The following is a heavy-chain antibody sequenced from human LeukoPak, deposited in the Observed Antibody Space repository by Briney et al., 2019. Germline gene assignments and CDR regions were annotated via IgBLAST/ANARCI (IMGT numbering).Heavy chain of an antibody. V-gene: IGHV3-7*01. CDR2: IKQDGSEK. CDR3: ARDRIYYDILTGYLPLDY. Sequence: GGSLRLSCAASGFTFSDFWMTWVRQAPGKGLEWVANIKQDGSEKFYVDSVKGRFTISRDNSKASLYLQMSSLRAEDTAVYFCARDRIYYDILTGYLPLDYWGRGTLVAVSS. CDR1: GFTFSDFW. D-gene: IGHD3-9*01. J-gene: IGHJ4*02.